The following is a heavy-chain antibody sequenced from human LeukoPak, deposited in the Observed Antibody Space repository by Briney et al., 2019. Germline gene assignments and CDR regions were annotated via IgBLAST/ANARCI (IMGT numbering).Heavy chain of an antibody. J-gene: IGHJ6*02. CDR3: ARDIAVYGGDYCYGMDV. V-gene: IGHV1-69*04. CDR1: GGTFSSYA. D-gene: IGHD6-19*01. CDR2: IIPILGIA. Sequence: GASVKVSCKASGGTFSSYAISWVRQAPGQGLEWMGRIIPILGIANYAQKFQGRVTITADKSTSTAYMELSSLRSEDTAVYYCARDIAVYGGDYCYGMDVWGQGTTVTVSS.